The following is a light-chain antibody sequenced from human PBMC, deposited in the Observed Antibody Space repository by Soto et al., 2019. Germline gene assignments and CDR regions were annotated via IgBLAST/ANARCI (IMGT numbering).Light chain of an antibody. CDR1: QSLLHSNGYNY. J-gene: IGKJ5*01. CDR3: MQALQSRYT. V-gene: IGKV2-28*01. CDR2: LGS. Sequence: DIVMTQSPLSLPVTPGEPASISCRSSQSLLHSNGYNYLDWYLQKPGQSPQLLISLGSNRASGVPARFSGSGSATDFTLNIARVEAEDFGVYYCMQALQSRYTFGQGTRLEIK.